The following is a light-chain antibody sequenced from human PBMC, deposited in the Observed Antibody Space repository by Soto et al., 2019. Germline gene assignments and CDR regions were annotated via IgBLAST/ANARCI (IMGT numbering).Light chain of an antibody. J-gene: IGKJ5*01. CDR1: EDVSSC. CDR2: TAS. CDR3: QQAKLFPIN. Sequence: DIQMTQFPSSVSASVGDRITITCRASEDVSSCLAWYQQKPGKAPQFLIYTASTLQSGVSSRFSGSGAGPAFPLPITRLQPEDFATYYGQQAKLFPINFGQGTRL. V-gene: IGKV1-12*01.